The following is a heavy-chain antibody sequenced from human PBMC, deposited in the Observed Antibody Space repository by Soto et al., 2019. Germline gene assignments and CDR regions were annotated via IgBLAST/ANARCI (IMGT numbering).Heavy chain of an antibody. CDR3: TRRPDYCGNPFAFDI. Sequence: GGSLRLSCAASGFTFSGSAMHWVRQASGKGLEWVGRIRSKANSYATAYAASVKGRFTISRDDSKNTAYLQMNSLKTEDTAVYYCTRRPDYCGNPFAFDIWGQGTMVTVSS. V-gene: IGHV3-73*01. CDR2: IRSKANSYAT. J-gene: IGHJ3*02. D-gene: IGHD4-17*01. CDR1: GFTFSGSA.